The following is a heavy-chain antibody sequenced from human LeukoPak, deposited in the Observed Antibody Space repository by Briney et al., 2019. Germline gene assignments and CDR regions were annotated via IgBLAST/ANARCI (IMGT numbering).Heavy chain of an antibody. J-gene: IGHJ4*02. D-gene: IGHD5-24*01. V-gene: IGHV1-69*13. Sequence: GASVKVSCKASGGTFSSYAISWVRQAPGRGLEWMGGIIPIFGTANYAQKFQGRVTITADESTSTAYMELSSLRSEDTAVYYCAMTSLDLITLDYWGQGTLVTVSS. CDR1: GGTFSSYA. CDR3: AMTSLDLITLDY. CDR2: IIPIFGTA.